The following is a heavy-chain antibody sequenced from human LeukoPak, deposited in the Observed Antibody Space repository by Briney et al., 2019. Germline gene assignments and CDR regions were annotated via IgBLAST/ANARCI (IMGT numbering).Heavy chain of an antibody. Sequence: GGSLRLSCAASGFTFSDYYMSWIRQAPGKGREWVSYISSSGSTIYYADSVKGRFTISRDNAKNSLYLQMNSLRAEDTAVYYCARDGRIAAAGTYYYYMDVWGKGTTVTVSS. V-gene: IGHV3-11*01. CDR3: ARDGRIAAAGTYYYYMDV. CDR2: ISSSGSTI. CDR1: GFTFSDYY. D-gene: IGHD6-13*01. J-gene: IGHJ6*03.